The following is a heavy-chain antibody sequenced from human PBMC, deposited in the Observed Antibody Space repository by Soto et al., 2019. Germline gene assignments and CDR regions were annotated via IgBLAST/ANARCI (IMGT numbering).Heavy chain of an antibody. CDR1: GVTFSSYA. Sequence: GGSLRLSCAASGVTFSSYAMSWVRQAPGKGLEWVSAISGSGGSTYYADSVKGRFTTSRDNSKNTLYLQMNSLRAEDTAVYYCAKTNQGIVVVYYFDYWGQGTLVTVSS. J-gene: IGHJ4*02. D-gene: IGHD2-21*01. CDR3: AKTNQGIVVVYYFDY. CDR2: ISGSGGST. V-gene: IGHV3-23*01.